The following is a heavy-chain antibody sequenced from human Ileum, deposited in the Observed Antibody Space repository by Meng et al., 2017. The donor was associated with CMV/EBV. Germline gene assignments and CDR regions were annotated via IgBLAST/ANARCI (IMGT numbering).Heavy chain of an antibody. V-gene: IGHV3-23*03. CDR2: IYSGGGRT. CDR3: VREYSSSSKGNWFDP. D-gene: IGHD6-6*01. J-gene: IGHJ5*02. Sequence: GLTFSSYAMTWVRQAPGKGLEWVSSIYSGGGRTYYADSVKGRFTISRDNSKNTLYLQIYSLRVEDTAIYYCVREYSSSSKGNWFDPWGHGTLVTVSS. CDR1: GLTFSSYA.